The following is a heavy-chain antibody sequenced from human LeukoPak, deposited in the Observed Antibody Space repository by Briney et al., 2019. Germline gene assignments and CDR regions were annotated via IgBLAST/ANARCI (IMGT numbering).Heavy chain of an antibody. V-gene: IGHV3-66*01. D-gene: IGHD3-22*01. Sequence: GGSLRLSCAASGFTVSSNYMSWVRQAPGKGLEWVSVIYSGGSTYYADSVKGRFTISRDNSKNTLYLQMNSLRAEDTAVYYCASRMYYYDTPDAFDIWGQGTMVTVSS. CDR2: IYSGGST. CDR1: GFTVSSNY. CDR3: ASRMYYYDTPDAFDI. J-gene: IGHJ3*02.